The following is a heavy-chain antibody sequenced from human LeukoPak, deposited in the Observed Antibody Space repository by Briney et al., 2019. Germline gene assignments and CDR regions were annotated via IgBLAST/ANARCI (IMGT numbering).Heavy chain of an antibody. CDR2: ISYDGSNK. CDR3: AKDSSGGYHDY. V-gene: IGHV3-30*18. D-gene: IGHD5-12*01. Sequence: GGSLRLSCAASGFTFSSYGMHWVRQAPGKGLEWVAVISYDGSNKYYADSVKGRFTISRDNSKNTLYLQMNSLRAEDTAVYYCAKDSSGGYHDYWGQGTLVTVSS. J-gene: IGHJ4*02. CDR1: GFTFSSYG.